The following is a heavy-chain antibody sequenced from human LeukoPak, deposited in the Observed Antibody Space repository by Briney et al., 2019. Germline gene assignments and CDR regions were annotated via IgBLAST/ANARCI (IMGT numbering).Heavy chain of an antibody. V-gene: IGHV3-30*04. Sequence: SGGSLRLSCAASGFTFSDYGLNWVRQAPGKGLEWVAVISYDGSNKYYADSVKGRFTISRDNSKNTLYLQMNSLRAEDTAVYYCARDPQGLYSSGWVDYWGQGTLVTVSS. CDR3: ARDPQGLYSSGWVDY. J-gene: IGHJ4*02. D-gene: IGHD6-19*01. CDR1: GFTFSDYG. CDR2: ISYDGSNK.